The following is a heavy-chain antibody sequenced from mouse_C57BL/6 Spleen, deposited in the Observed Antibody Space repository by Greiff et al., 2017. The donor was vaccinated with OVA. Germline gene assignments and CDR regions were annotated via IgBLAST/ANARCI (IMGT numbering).Heavy chain of an antibody. Sequence: QVQLQQSGAELVKPGASVKISCKASGYAFSSYWMNWVKQRPGKGLEWIGQIYPGGGDTNYNGKFKGTATLTADKSSSTAYMQLSSLTSEDSAVYFCARIYLDYFDYWGQGTTLTVSS. V-gene: IGHV1-80*01. D-gene: IGHD2-1*01. CDR3: ARIYLDYFDY. CDR1: GYAFSSYW. J-gene: IGHJ2*01. CDR2: IYPGGGDT.